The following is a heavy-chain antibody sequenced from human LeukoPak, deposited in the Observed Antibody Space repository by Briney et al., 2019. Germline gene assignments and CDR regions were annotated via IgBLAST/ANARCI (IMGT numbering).Heavy chain of an antibody. J-gene: IGHJ1*01. CDR3: ARANDVGYGYGSTRAEYFQH. V-gene: IGHV1-18*01. D-gene: IGHD5-18*01. CDR1: GYTFTSYG. Sequence: ASVKVSCKASGYTFTSYGISWVRQAPGQGLEWMGWISAYNGNTNYAQKLQGRVTMTTDTSTSTAYMELRSLRSDDTAVYYCARANDVGYGYGSTRAEYFQHWGQGTLVTVSS. CDR2: ISAYNGNT.